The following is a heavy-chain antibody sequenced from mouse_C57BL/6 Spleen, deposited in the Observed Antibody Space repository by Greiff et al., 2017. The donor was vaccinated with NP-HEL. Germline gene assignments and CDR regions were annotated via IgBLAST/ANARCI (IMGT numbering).Heavy chain of an antibody. D-gene: IGHD1-1*01. CDR1: GYSFTSYY. CDR2: IYPGSGNT. CDR3: ARATTVTYYFDY. Sequence: QVKLQQSGPELVKPGASVKISCKASGYSFTSYYIHWVKQRPGQGLEWIGWIYPGSGNTKYNEKFKGKATLTADTSSSTAYMQLSSLTSEDSAVYNCARATTVTYYFDYWGQGTTLTVSS. J-gene: IGHJ2*01. V-gene: IGHV1-66*01.